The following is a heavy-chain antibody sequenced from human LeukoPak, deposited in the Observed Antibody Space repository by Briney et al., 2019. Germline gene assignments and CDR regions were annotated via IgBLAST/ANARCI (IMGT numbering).Heavy chain of an antibody. V-gene: IGHV3-30*04. CDR3: AKDNSIAAAGLFDY. D-gene: IGHD6-13*01. CDR1: GFTFSNYI. CDR2: ILENGSYQ. Sequence: GGSLRLSCAASGFTFSNYIMHWVRQAPGKGLDWVAVILENGSYQYYADSVKGRFTISRDSSKNTLYLQMNSLRAEDTAVYYCAKDNSIAAAGLFDYWGQGTLVTVSS. J-gene: IGHJ4*02.